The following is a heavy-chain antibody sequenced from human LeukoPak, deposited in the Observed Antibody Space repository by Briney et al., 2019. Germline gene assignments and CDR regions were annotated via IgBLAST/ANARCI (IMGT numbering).Heavy chain of an antibody. D-gene: IGHD5-18*01. CDR2: IYYSGST. J-gene: IGHJ4*02. V-gene: IGHV4-59*08. Sequence: PSETLSLTCTVSGGSISSYYWTWIRQPPGKGLEWIGYIYYSGSTNYNPSLKSRVTISVDTSRNQFSLKLSSVTAADTAVYYCAGGYSYGLYYFDYWGQGTLVTVSS. CDR1: GGSISSYY. CDR3: AGGYSYGLYYFDY.